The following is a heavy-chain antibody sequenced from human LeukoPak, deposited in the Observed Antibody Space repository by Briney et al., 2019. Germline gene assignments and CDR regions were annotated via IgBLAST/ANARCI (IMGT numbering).Heavy chain of an antibody. Sequence: SETLSLTCTVSGGSISSSSYYWGWIRQPPGKGLEWIGSIYYSRSTYYNPSLKSRVTISVDTSKNQFSLKLSSVTAADTAVYYCARMTDTIFGVVPLDYWGQGTLVTVSS. J-gene: IGHJ4*02. CDR2: IYYSRST. V-gene: IGHV4-39*07. CDR3: ARMTDTIFGVVPLDY. D-gene: IGHD3-3*01. CDR1: GGSISSSSYY.